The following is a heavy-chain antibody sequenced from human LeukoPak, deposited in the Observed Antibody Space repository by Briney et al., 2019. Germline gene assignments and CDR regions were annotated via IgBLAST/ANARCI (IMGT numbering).Heavy chain of an antibody. CDR2: ISSNSNYI. J-gene: IGHJ4*02. V-gene: IGHV3-21*06. CDR3: TRDLSARFPGGFDY. CDR1: GFTFSAYS. D-gene: IGHD3-10*01. Sequence: GGALRLSCAASGFTFSAYSMNWVRQAPGKGLEWVTTISSNSNYIYYADSVKGRFAISRDNARDSVSLQMDSLRAEDTAVYFCTRDLSARFPGGFDYWGQGILVTVSS.